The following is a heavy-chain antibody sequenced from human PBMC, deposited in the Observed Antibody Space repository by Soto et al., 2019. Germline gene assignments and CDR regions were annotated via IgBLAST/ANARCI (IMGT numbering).Heavy chain of an antibody. CDR3: ARGRLAVGSDWFDS. J-gene: IGHJ5*01. D-gene: IGHD1-26*01. V-gene: IGHV3-23*01. Sequence: EVQLLESGGGLIHLGGSLRLACAASGITFNPNAMIWVRQAPGKGLEWVSAIDGDGGDTFFADFVKGRFTMSRDNSKNTVYLHMRSLTAEDTALYYCARGRLAVGSDWFDSWGPGTLVTVSS. CDR2: IDGDGGDT. CDR1: GITFNPNA.